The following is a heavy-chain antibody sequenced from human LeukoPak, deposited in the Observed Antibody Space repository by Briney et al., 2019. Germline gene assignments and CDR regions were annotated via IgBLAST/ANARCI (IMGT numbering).Heavy chain of an antibody. CDR3: ARGIVVPAAIPYYYYMHV. V-gene: IGHV4-4*02. J-gene: IGHJ6*03. CDR1: GGSISSSNG. CDR2: IYQSGST. Sequence: PSETLSLICAVSGGSISSSNGWSGVRQPPGKWLEWIGEIYQSGSTNYNTYLKRRVTISVDKSKNQLSLKLSSVTAADTAVYYCARGIVVPAAIPYYYYMHVWGKGTTVTVSS. D-gene: IGHD2-2*01.